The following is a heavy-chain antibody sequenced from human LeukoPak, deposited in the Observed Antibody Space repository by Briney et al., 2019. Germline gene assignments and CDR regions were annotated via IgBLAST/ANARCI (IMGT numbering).Heavy chain of an antibody. CDR1: GYSFTDYY. V-gene: IGHV1-18*04. CDR2: ISAYNGNT. CDR3: ARTYYDFWSGYSVDAFDI. D-gene: IGHD3-3*01. J-gene: IGHJ3*02. Sequence: GASVKVSCKASGYSFTDYYIHWVRQAPGQGLEWMGWISAYNGNTNYAQKLQGRVTMTTDTSTSTAYMELSSLRSEDTAVYYCARTYYDFWSGYSVDAFDIWGQGTMVTVSS.